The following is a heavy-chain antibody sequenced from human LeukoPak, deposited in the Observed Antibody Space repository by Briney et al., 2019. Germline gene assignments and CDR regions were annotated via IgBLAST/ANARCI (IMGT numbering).Heavy chain of an antibody. D-gene: IGHD3-10*01. V-gene: IGHV1-46*01. CDR3: AIQTSGHYYYMDV. J-gene: IGHJ6*03. CDR2: INPSGGST. Sequence: ASVKVSCKASGGTFSSYAISWVRQAPGQGLEWMGIINPSGGSTSYAQKFQGRVTMTRDTSTSTVYMELSSLRSEDTAVYYCAIQTSGHYYYMDVWGKGTTVTVSS. CDR1: GGTFSSYA.